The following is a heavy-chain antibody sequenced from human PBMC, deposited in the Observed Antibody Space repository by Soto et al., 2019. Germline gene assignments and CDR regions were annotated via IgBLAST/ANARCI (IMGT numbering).Heavy chain of an antibody. J-gene: IGHJ5*02. CDR3: ARGYCGYATCNKWILYWLDP. D-gene: IGHD2-21*01. Sequence: QVKLVQSGAEVKKPGSSVKVSCKASGVTLSDYPINWVRQAPGQGLEWMGGLLHIFGTTIYAQKFQGRLTITADESTNTAYMELSYLRPEDTAIVYCARGYCGYATCNKWILYWLDPWGQGTLVTVSS. CDR2: LLHIFGTT. CDR1: GVTLSDYP. V-gene: IGHV1-69*01.